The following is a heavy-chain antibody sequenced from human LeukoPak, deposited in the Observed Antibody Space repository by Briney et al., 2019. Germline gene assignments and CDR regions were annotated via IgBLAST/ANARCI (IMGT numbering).Heavy chain of an antibody. CDR2: IYYSGST. Sequence: SETLSLTCTVSGGSISSSSYYWGWTRQPPGKGLEWIGSIYYSGSTYYNPSLKSRVTISVDTSKNQFSLKLSSVTAADTAVYYCARHLVGHYDILTGYRPPSWFDPWGQGTLVTVSS. V-gene: IGHV4-39*01. J-gene: IGHJ5*02. CDR1: GGSISSSSYY. CDR3: ARHLVGHYDILTGYRPPSWFDP. D-gene: IGHD3-9*01.